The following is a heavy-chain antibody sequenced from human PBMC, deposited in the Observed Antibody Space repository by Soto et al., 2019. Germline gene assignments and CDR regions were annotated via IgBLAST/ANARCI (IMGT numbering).Heavy chain of an antibody. D-gene: IGHD3-22*01. CDR1: GYTFDTYA. CDR2: VSTYTGNT. V-gene: IGHV1-18*01. CDR3: ARAWASLYSDSSGFYLDY. J-gene: IGHJ4*02. Sequence: ASVKVSCKASGYTFDTYAISWVRPAPGQGLEWMGWVSTYTGNTKYAQNLQDRVTMTTDTSTSTAFMELRILTSDDTAVYFSARAWASLYSDSSGFYLDYWGQGTPVTVSS.